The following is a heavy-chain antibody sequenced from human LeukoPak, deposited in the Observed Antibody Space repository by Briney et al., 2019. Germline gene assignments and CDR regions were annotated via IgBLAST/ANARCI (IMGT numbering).Heavy chain of an antibody. V-gene: IGHV4-61*08. D-gene: IGHD6-6*01. Sequence: KPSETLSFTCTVSGGSVNNGGYYWSWIRQPPGKGLEWIGDISYSGSTNCNPSLKSRVTISVDTSKNQFSLRLSSVTAADTAVYCCARSSYSSSSSVWGQGTMVTVSS. CDR3: ARSSYSSSSSV. CDR2: ISYSGST. J-gene: IGHJ3*01. CDR1: GGSVNNGGYY.